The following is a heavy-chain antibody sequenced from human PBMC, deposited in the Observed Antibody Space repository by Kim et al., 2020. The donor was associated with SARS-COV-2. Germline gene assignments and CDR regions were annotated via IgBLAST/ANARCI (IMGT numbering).Heavy chain of an antibody. Sequence: GGSLRLSCAASGFTFSSYAMHWVRQAPGKGLEWVAVISYDGSNKYYADSVKGRFTISRDNSKNTLYLQMNSLRAEDTAVYYCARSKYQLLTGLYFDYWGQGTLVTVSS. CDR3: ARSKYQLLTGLYFDY. CDR1: GFTFSSYA. V-gene: IGHV3-30-3*01. D-gene: IGHD2-2*01. J-gene: IGHJ4*02. CDR2: ISYDGSNK.